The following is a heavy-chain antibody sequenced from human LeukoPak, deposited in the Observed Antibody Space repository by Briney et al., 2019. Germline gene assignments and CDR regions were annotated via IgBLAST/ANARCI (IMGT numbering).Heavy chain of an antibody. CDR2: ISYDGSNK. D-gene: IGHD3-22*01. V-gene: IGHV3-30*03. CDR1: GFTFSSYG. J-gene: IGHJ4*02. CDR3: TRDGHPTYYYDSSGYDFDY. Sequence: AGGSLRLSCAASGFTFSSYGMHWVRQAPGKGLEWVAVISYDGSNKYYADSVKGRFTISRDNSKNTLYLQMNSLRAEDTAVYYCTRDGHPTYYYDSSGYDFDYWGQGTLVTVSS.